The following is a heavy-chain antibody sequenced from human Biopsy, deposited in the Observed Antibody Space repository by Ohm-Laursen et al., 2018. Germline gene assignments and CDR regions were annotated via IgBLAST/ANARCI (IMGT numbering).Heavy chain of an antibody. D-gene: IGHD4-17*01. Sequence: SLRLSCSASGFTFSSHAVAWVRQAPGQGLEWVSSISSSGSFIYFADSVKGRFTISRDNARNSLYLQMNSLRAEDTAVYYCGRGQTVAPGYYGMDVWGQGTTVTVSS. CDR3: GRGQTVAPGYYGMDV. J-gene: IGHJ6*02. V-gene: IGHV3-21*01. CDR2: ISSSGSFI. CDR1: GFTFSSHA.